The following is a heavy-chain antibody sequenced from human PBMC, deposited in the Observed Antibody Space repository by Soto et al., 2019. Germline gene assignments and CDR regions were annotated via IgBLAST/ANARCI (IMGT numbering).Heavy chain of an antibody. CDR3: ASSRVVTTYFDY. D-gene: IGHD2-21*02. V-gene: IGHV4-30-2*06. J-gene: IGHJ4*02. CDR2: IYNSGST. Sequence: QLQLQESGSRLVKPSQTLSLTCAVSGGSISRAGYSWSWIRQSPGKVLEWIGYIYNSGSTFYNPSLKSRLTISGDRYKNQLSLQLNSVTAADTAVYYCASSRVVTTYFDYWGQGTLVTVSS. CDR1: GGSISRAGYS.